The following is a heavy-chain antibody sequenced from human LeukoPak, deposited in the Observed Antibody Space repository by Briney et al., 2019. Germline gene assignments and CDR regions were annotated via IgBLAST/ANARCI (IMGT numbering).Heavy chain of an antibody. CDR1: GGSISSYY. J-gene: IGHJ4*02. CDR2: IYTSGST. V-gene: IGHV4-4*09. CDR3: ASGGGYCSSTSCYNFDY. D-gene: IGHD2-2*02. Sequence: PSETLSLACTVSGGSISSYYWSWIRQPPGKGLEWIGYIYTSGSTNYNPSLKSRVTISVDTSKNQFSLKLSSVTAADTAVYYCASGGGYCSSTSCYNFDYWGQGTLVTVS.